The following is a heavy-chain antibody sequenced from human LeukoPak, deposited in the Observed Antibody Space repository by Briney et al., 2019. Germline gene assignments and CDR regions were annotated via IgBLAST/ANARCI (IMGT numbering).Heavy chain of an antibody. D-gene: IGHD6-19*01. CDR1: GFTFSSYG. J-gene: IGHJ6*02. Sequence: GGSLRLSCAASGFTFSSYGMNWVRQAPGKGLEWVAFIRYDGSNKYYADSVKGRFTISRDNSKNTLYLQMNSLRAEDTAVYYCAKRDSSGWQIRVHYYGMDVWGQGTTVTVSS. CDR3: AKRDSSGWQIRVHYYGMDV. V-gene: IGHV3-30*02. CDR2: IRYDGSNK.